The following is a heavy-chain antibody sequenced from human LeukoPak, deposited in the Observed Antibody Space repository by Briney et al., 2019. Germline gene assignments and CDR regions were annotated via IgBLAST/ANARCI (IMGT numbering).Heavy chain of an antibody. D-gene: IGHD3-16*01. Sequence: PGRSLRLSCAASGFTFSSYGMHWVRQAPGKGLEWVAVISYDGSNKYYADSVKGRFTISRDNSKNTPYLQMNSLRAEDTAVYYCASSPRFGVGGMDVWGQGTTVTVSS. V-gene: IGHV3-30*03. J-gene: IGHJ6*02. CDR2: ISYDGSNK. CDR1: GFTFSSYG. CDR3: ASSPRFGVGGMDV.